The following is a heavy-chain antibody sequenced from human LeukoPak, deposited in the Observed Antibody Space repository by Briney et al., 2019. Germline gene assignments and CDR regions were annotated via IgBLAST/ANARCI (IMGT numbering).Heavy chain of an antibody. J-gene: IGHJ4*02. D-gene: IGHD3-9*01. V-gene: IGHV3-23*01. CDR1: GFTFSNYA. Sequence: GGSLRLSCVASGFTFSNYAMSWVRQAPGKGLEWVSAITGSGGNTYYADSVKGRFTISRDNSKNTVFLQMNSLRAEDTAVYYCAKWGDYDVLTGYYVSDYWGQGTLVPVSS. CDR3: AKWGDYDVLTGYYVSDY. CDR2: ITGSGGNT.